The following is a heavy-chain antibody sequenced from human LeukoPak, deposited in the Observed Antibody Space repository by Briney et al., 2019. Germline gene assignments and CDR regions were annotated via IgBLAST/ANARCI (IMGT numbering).Heavy chain of an antibody. CDR3: ARYDSSGYRVYYFDY. V-gene: IGHV3-21*01. J-gene: IGHJ4*02. Sequence: GGSLRLSCAASGFTFLSYSMNWVRQAPGKGLEWVSSISSSSSYIYYADSVKGRFTISIDNAKNSLYLQMNSLRAEDTAVYYCARYDSSGYRVYYFDYWGQGTLVTVSS. CDR1: GFTFLSYS. D-gene: IGHD3-22*01. CDR2: ISSSSSYI.